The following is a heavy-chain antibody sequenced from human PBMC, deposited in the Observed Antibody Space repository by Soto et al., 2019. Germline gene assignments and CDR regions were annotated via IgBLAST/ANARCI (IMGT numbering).Heavy chain of an antibody. CDR3: ARALSRVYYYDSSGYHARYGMDV. CDR1: GFTFSSYS. CDR2: ISSSSSTI. Sequence: EVQLVESGGGLVQPGGSLRLSCAASGFTFSSYSMNWVRQAPGKGLEWVSYISSSSSTIYYADSVKGRFTISRDNAKNSRYLQMNSLRDEDTAVYYCARALSRVYYYDSSGYHARYGMDVWGQGTTVTVSS. V-gene: IGHV3-48*02. D-gene: IGHD3-22*01. J-gene: IGHJ6*02.